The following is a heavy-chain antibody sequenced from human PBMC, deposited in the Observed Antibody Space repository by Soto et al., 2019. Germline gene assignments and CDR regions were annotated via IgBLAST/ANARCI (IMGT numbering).Heavy chain of an antibody. CDR2: INAGNGNT. CDR3: ARSTVVVTALDY. D-gene: IGHD2-21*02. J-gene: IGHJ4*02. Sequence: GASVKVSCKASGYTFTSYAMHWVRQAPGQRLEWMGWINAGNGNTKYSQKFQGRVTITRDTSASTAYMELSSLRSEDAAVYYCARSTVVVTALDYWGQGTLVTLSS. V-gene: IGHV1-3*01. CDR1: GYTFTSYA.